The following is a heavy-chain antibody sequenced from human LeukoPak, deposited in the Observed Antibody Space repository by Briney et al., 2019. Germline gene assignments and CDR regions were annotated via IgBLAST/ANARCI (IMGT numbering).Heavy chain of an antibody. CDR2: LGTAGDT. V-gene: IGHV3-13*01. CDR1: GFILSNHA. Sequence: PGGSLRLSCAASGFILSNHAMHWVRQPAGKGLEWVSALGTAGDTFYPGSVKGRFTISRDNAKKSLFLQMSSLRAEDTAIYYCARQSTPHGNFDYWGQGTLVTVSS. J-gene: IGHJ4*02. D-gene: IGHD5-24*01. CDR3: ARQSTPHGNFDY.